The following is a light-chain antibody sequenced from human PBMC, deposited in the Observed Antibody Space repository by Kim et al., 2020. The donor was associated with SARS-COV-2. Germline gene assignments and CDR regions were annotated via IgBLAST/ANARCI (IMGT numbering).Light chain of an antibody. J-gene: IGKJ1*01. CDR1: QSVTYK. CDR2: GAS. CDR3: QQYDDWPTT. Sequence: VSPGERATLSCRASQSVTYKVAWYQRKPGQAPRLLIYGASSRAAGIPATFSGSGSGTEFTLTITSLQSEDSAVYYCQQYDDWPTTFGQGTKVDIK. V-gene: IGKV3-15*01.